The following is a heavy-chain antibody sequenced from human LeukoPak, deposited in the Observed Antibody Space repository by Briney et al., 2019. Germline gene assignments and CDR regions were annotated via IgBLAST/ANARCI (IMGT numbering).Heavy chain of an antibody. CDR2: IRSKANSYAT. CDR1: GFTFSGSA. Sequence: GGSLRLSCAASGFTFSGSAMHWVRQASGKGLEWVGRIRSKANSYATAYAASVKGRFTISRDDSKNTLYLQMNSLKTEDTAVYYCTTSHSGSSVLRYWGQGTLVTVSS. D-gene: IGHD1-26*01. J-gene: IGHJ4*02. V-gene: IGHV3-73*01. CDR3: TTSHSGSSVLRY.